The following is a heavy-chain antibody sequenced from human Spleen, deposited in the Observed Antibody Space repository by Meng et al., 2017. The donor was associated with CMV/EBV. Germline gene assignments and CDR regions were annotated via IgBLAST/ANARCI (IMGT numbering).Heavy chain of an antibody. J-gene: IGHJ4*02. D-gene: IGHD4-11*01. CDR1: GFTFSTYI. Sequence: LRFSCAASGFTFSTYIMSWVRQAPGKGLEWVSSISSSSSYIYYADSVKGRFTISRDNAKNSLYLQMNSLRAEDTAVYYCARYSNYDYWGQGTLVTVSS. CDR2: ISSSSSYI. CDR3: ARYSNYDY. V-gene: IGHV3-21*01.